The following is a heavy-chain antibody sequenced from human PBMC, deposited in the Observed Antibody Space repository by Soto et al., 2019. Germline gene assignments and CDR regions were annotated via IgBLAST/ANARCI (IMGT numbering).Heavy chain of an antibody. D-gene: IGHD2-21*02. CDR2: IIPIFGTA. CDR1: GGTFSSYA. V-gene: IGHV1-69*13. Sequence: SVKVSCKASGGTFSSYAISWVRQAPGQGLEWMGGIIPIFGTANYAQKFQGRVTITADESTSKAYMELSSLRSEDTAVYYCASIVVVTAIVHNYYYSGMDVWGQGNTVTVSS. J-gene: IGHJ6*02. CDR3: ASIVVVTAIVHNYYYSGMDV.